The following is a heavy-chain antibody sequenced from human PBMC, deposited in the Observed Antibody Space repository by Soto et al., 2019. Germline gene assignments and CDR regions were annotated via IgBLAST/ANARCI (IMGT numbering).Heavy chain of an antibody. Sequence: ASVKVSCKASGGTFSSYAISWVRQAPGQGLEWMGWISAYNGNTNYAQKLQGRVTMTTDTSTSTAYMELRSLRSDDTAVYYCARTLVRGVNDGFDPWGQGTLVTVSS. CDR1: GGTFSSYA. CDR2: ISAYNGNT. J-gene: IGHJ5*02. V-gene: IGHV1-18*01. CDR3: ARTLVRGVNDGFDP. D-gene: IGHD3-10*01.